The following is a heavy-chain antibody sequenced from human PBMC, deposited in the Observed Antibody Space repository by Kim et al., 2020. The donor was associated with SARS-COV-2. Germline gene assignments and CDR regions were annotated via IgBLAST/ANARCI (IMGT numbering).Heavy chain of an antibody. CDR3: ARDGIRGISWFDP. CDR2: MNAGNGKT. D-gene: IGHD2-21*01. V-gene: IGHV1-3*01. CDR1: GYTFTSYA. J-gene: IGHJ5*02. Sequence: ASVKVSCKASGYTFTSYAMHWVRQAPGQRLEWMGWMNAGNGKTKYSQKFQGRVTITRDTSASTAYMELSSLRSEDTAVYYCARDGIRGISWFDPWGQGTLVTVSS.